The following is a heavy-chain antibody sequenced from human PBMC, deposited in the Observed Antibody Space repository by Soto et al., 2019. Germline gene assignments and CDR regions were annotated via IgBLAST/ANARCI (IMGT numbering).Heavy chain of an antibody. CDR2: INPNNGNT. Sequence: QVQLVQSGAEVKKPGASVKVSCKASGYTFTSYDINWVRQATGQGLEWMGWINPNNGNTGYAQNFQGRVTMTRDTSISTAYMELSSLRSEDTAMYFCARTSSGTREGFDPWGQGTLVTVSS. D-gene: IGHD1-7*01. CDR1: GYTFTSYD. J-gene: IGHJ5*02. CDR3: ARTSSGTREGFDP. V-gene: IGHV1-8*01.